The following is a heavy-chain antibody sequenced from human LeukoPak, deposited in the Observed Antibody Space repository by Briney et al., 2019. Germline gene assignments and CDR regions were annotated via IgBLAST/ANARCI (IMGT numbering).Heavy chain of an antibody. CDR1: GFTFDDYG. V-gene: IGHV3-20*04. CDR2: INWNGGST. J-gene: IGHJ3*02. Sequence: PGGSLRLSRAASGFTFDDYGMSWVRQAPGKGLEWVSGINWNGGSTGYADSVKGRFTISRDNAMNSLYLQMNSLRAEDTAVYYCARDHHRRLYDSQARDTFDIWGQGTMVTVSS. D-gene: IGHD3-22*01. CDR3: ARDHHRRLYDSQARDTFDI.